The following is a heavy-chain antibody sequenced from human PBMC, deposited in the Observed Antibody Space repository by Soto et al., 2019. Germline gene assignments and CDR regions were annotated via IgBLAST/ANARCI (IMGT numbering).Heavy chain of an antibody. J-gene: IGHJ4*02. V-gene: IGHV4-39*01. CDR2: IYYSGNT. CDR1: GGTISSSSFS. D-gene: IGHD3-10*01. Sequence: RSGTLSGGTISSSSFSCGWISTPPGKGLEWIGTIYYSGNTYNNPSLKSRVTISVDTAKNQFSLKLSSVTAADTAVYYCARQYYFGSGSYYNRAFDFWGQGTLVTVSS. CDR3: ARQYYFGSGSYYNRAFDF.